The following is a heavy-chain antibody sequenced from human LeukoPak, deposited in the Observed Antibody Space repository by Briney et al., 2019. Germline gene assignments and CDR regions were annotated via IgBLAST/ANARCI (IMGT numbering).Heavy chain of an antibody. D-gene: IGHD6-13*01. CDR1: GASIRSTKYY. CDR2: IYCSGST. CDR3: ARHPRGSWPVVDWFDP. V-gene: IGHV4-39*01. Sequence: SETLSLTCGVSGASIRSTKYYWAWIRQPPGKGLEWIGSIYCSGSTYYNPSLKSRVTISVDTSKNQFSLKLSSVTAADTAVYYCARHPRGSWPVVDWFDPWGQGTLVTVSS. J-gene: IGHJ5*02.